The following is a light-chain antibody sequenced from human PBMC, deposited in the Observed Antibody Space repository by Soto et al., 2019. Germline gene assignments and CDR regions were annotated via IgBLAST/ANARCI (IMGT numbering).Light chain of an antibody. CDR1: SSNIGSNY. J-gene: IGLJ2*01. CDR2: RND. CDR3: AAWDDSLSAVV. Sequence: LTQPPSASGTPGQRVTISCSGSSSNIGSNYVYWYQQLPGSAPKLLIYRNDQRPSGVPDRFSGSKSGTSASLAISGLRSEDEADYYCAAWDDSLSAVVFGGGTKVTVL. V-gene: IGLV1-47*01.